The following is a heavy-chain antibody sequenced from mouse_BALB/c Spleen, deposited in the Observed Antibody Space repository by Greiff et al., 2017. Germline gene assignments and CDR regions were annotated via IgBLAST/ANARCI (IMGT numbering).Heavy chain of an antibody. CDR3: ARDYGSAMDY. CDR1: GFNIKDTY. D-gene: IGHD1-1*01. V-gene: IGHV14-3*02. J-gene: IGHJ4*01. CDR2: IDPANGNT. Sequence: VQLQQSGAELVKPGASVKLSCTASGFNIKDTYMHWVKQRPEQGLEWIGRIDPANGNTKYDPKFQRKATITADTSSNTAYLQLSSLTSEDTAVYYCARDYGSAMDYWGQGTSVTVSS.